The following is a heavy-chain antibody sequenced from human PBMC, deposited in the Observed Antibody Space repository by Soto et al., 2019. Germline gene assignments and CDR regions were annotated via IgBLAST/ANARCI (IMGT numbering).Heavy chain of an antibody. Sequence: QVQLVQSGAEVKKPGASVKVSWKASGITFSTYAIHWVRQAPGQGLEWMGWINAGNGNTRYSQKFQGRVTLTRDTSASTTYMDLSSLRSEDTAIYYCARAISGCVTWGQGTLVTVSS. CDR3: ARAISGCVT. J-gene: IGHJ4*02. D-gene: IGHD5-12*01. CDR1: GITFSTYA. V-gene: IGHV1-3*01. CDR2: INAGNGNT.